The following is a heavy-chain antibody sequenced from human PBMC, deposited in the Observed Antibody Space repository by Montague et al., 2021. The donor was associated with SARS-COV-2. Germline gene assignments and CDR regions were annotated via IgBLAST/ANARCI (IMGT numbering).Heavy chain of an antibody. V-gene: IGHV4-59*01. Sequence: SETLSLTCTVSGGSISSYYWSWIRQPPGKGLEWIGYIYYSGSTNYNPSLKSRVTISVDTSKNQFSLKLSSVTAAVTAVYYCAGTYYDFWSGFIHYYYMDVWGKGTTVTVSS. CDR3: AGTYYDFWSGFIHYYYMDV. CDR2: IYYSGST. J-gene: IGHJ6*03. D-gene: IGHD3-3*01. CDR1: GGSISSYY.